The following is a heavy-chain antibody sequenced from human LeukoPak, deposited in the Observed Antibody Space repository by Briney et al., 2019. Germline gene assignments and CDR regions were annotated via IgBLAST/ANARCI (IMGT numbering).Heavy chain of an antibody. D-gene: IGHD2/OR15-2a*01. J-gene: IGHJ4*02. Sequence: PGGSLRLSCAASGFTLTNAWMSWVRQAPGKGLEWVGRIKSKSDGGTTDYAAPVKGRSTISTDDSKNTLYLQMNSLKTEDTAVYYCITDERGGNHAFDYWGQGTLVTVCS. V-gene: IGHV3-15*01. CDR1: GFTLTNAW. CDR2: IKSKSDGGTT. CDR3: ITDERGGNHAFDY.